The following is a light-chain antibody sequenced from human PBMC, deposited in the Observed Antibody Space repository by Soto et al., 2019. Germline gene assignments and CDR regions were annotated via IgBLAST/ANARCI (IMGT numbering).Light chain of an antibody. CDR2: DVS. CDR1: SSDVGGYNY. V-gene: IGLV2-11*01. Sequence: QSALTQPRSVSGSPGQSVTISCTGTSSDVGGYNYVSWYQQHPGKAPKLMIYDVSKWPSGVPDRFSGSKSGNTASLTISGLQAEDEADYYCCSYAGSYTVVFGGGTNSPS. CDR3: CSYAGSYTVV. J-gene: IGLJ2*01.